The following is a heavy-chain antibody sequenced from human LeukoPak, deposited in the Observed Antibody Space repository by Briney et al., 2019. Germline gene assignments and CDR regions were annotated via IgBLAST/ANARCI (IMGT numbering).Heavy chain of an antibody. CDR1: GFTFSSYG. J-gene: IGHJ6*02. CDR3: AKDRSYSSGWYDTYYYYGMDV. D-gene: IGHD6-19*01. V-gene: IGHV3-30*18. CDR2: ISYDGSNK. Sequence: GRSLRLSCAASGFTFSSYGMHWVRQAPGKGLEWVAVISYDGSNKYYADSVKGRFTISRDNSKNTLYLQMNSLRAEDTAVYYRAKDRSYSSGWYDTYYYYGMDVWGQGTTVTVSS.